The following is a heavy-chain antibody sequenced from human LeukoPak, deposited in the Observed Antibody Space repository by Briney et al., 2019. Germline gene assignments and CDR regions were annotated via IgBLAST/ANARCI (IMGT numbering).Heavy chain of an antibody. Sequence: PGGSLRLSCAASGFTFNSYSINWVHQAPGKGLEWVSYISSSSSIYYADSVKGRFTISRDNAKNSLYLQMNSLRAEDTAVYYCARDRYGDYDFDYWGQGTLVTVSS. D-gene: IGHD4-17*01. J-gene: IGHJ4*02. V-gene: IGHV3-48*04. CDR3: ARDRYGDYDFDY. CDR2: ISSSSSI. CDR1: GFTFNSYS.